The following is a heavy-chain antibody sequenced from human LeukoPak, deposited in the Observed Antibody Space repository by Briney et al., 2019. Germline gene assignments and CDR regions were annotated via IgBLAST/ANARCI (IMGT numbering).Heavy chain of an antibody. V-gene: IGHV1-18*04. CDR2: TSYNGNT. CDR3: ARHSGSGWQALGY. CDR1: GYTSSNYG. D-gene: IGHD6-19*01. Sequence: ASVKVSCKASGYTSSNYGISWVRQDPGLGLEWMGWTSYNGNTNYAQKFQDRVTMTTDTSTTTAYMELRSLESDDTAVYYCARHSGSGWQALGYWGQGTLVTVSS. J-gene: IGHJ4*02.